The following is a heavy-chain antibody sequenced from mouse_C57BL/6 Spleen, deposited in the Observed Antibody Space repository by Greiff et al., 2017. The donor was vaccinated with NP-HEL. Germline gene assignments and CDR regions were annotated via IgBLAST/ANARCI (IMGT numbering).Heavy chain of an antibody. J-gene: IGHJ2*01. D-gene: IGHD1-1*01. CDR3: ARGEVITTVADY. Sequence: VQLQQSGAELVKPGASVKISCKASGYAFSSYWMNWVKQRPGKGLEWIGQIYPGDGDTNYNGKFKGKATLTADKSSSTAYMQLSSLTSEDSAVYFCARGEVITTVADYWGQGTTLTVSS. CDR1: GYAFSSYW. CDR2: IYPGDGDT. V-gene: IGHV1-80*01.